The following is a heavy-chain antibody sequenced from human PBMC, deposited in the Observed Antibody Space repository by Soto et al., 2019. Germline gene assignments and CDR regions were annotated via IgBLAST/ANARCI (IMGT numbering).Heavy chain of an antibody. J-gene: IGHJ6*02. V-gene: IGHV3-30-3*01. Sequence: GGSLRLSCAASGFTFSSYAMHWVRQAPGKGLEWVAVISYDGSNKYYADSVKGRFTISRDNSKNTLYLQMNSLRAEDTAVYYCARVSGMGSDYYYYYGMDVWGQGTTVTVSS. D-gene: IGHD1-20*01. CDR3: ARVSGMGSDYYYYYGMDV. CDR2: ISYDGSNK. CDR1: GFTFSSYA.